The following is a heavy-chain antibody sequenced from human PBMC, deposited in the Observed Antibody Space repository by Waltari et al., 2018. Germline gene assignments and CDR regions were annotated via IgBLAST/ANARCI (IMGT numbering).Heavy chain of an antibody. V-gene: IGHV4-34*01. J-gene: IGHJ4*01. CDR1: GESFLGYF. CDR3: ARYGEVPPNYFFDY. D-gene: IGHD2-21*01. CDR2: IHHRGST. Sequence: QVQLHQWGAGQLKPSETLSLTCAVSGESFLGYFWSWIRQSPGKGLEWLGAIHHRGSTNYNPALASRVSLSVDTTKKQFSLRLTSVTAADAAVYYCARYGEVPPNYFFDYWGRGTLVTVSS.